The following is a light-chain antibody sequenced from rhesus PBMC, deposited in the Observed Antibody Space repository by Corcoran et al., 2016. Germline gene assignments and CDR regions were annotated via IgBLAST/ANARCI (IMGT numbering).Light chain of an antibody. V-gene: IGKV1-74*01. CDR2: KAS. CDR1: ENVNNY. Sequence: DIQMTQSPSSLSASVGDRVTITCRTSENVNNYLNWYQQKPGKAPKLLIYKASTLQSGVPSRFSGGGSGTVYTFTISSLQSEDVATYYCQHNYGTPYSFGQGTKVEIK. CDR3: QHNYGTPYS. J-gene: IGKJ2*01.